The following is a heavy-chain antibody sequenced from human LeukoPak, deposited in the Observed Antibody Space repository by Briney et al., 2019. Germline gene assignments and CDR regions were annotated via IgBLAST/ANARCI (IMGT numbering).Heavy chain of an antibody. CDR1: GDSVSNNGAS. CDR3: ARGGAGWYVSVFDP. Sequence: SQTLSLTCAISGDSVSNNGASWNWIRQSPSRGLEWLGRTYYRTRWYFDYSVSVRSRATINPDTSKNQFSLQLDSVTPEDTAVYYCARGGAGWYVSVFDPWGQGTLVTVSS. J-gene: IGHJ5*02. D-gene: IGHD6-19*01. V-gene: IGHV6-1*01. CDR2: TYYRTRWYF.